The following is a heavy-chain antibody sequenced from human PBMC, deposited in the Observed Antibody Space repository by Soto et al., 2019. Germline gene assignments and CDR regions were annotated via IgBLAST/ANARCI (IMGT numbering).Heavy chain of an antibody. CDR3: VRDRGWSQYDY. D-gene: IGHD2-15*01. J-gene: IGHJ4*02. CDR1: GFTFSSSW. V-gene: IGHV3-74*03. CDR2: MYSDATST. Sequence: EVQLVESGGGLVQPGGSLRLSCAASGFTFSSSWMHWVRQAPGKGLVWVSRMYSDATSTKYADSVKGRFTISRDNTKNTLYLQMNSLRAEDPAVYYCVRDRGWSQYDYWGPGTLVTVSS.